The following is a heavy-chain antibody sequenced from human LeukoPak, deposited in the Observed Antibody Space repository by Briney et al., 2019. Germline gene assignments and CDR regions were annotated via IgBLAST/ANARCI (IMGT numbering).Heavy chain of an antibody. V-gene: IGHV4-39*07. CDR1: GGSISISSDY. CDR2: IYYSGTT. J-gene: IGHJ4*02. CDR3: ARGTAGVNFDY. Sequence: SETLSLTCTVSGGSISISSDYWGWIRQPPGKGLEWIGDIYYSGTTNYNPSLKSRVTMSVDTSKNQFSLKLSSVTAADTAVYYCARGTAGVNFDYWGQGTLVTVSS. D-gene: IGHD6-13*01.